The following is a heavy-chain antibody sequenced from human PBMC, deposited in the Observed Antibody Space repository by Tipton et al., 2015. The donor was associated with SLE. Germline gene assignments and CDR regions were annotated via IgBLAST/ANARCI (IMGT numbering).Heavy chain of an antibody. D-gene: IGHD6-13*01. Sequence: VQLVQSGGGLVQPGGSLRLSCAASGFTVSSNYMSWVRQAPGKGLEWVSVIYSGGSTYYADSVKGRFTISRDNSKNTLYLQMNSRRAEDPAGYYWARNSPGGAAAGNEALDIWGQGTMVTASS. CDR2: IYSGGST. J-gene: IGHJ3*02. CDR1: GFTVSSNY. V-gene: IGHV3-53*04. CDR3: ARNSPGGAAAGNEALDI.